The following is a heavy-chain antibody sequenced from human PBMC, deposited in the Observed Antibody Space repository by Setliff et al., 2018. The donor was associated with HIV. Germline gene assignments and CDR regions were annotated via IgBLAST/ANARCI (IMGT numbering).Heavy chain of an antibody. CDR1: GFIFSSYA. V-gene: IGHV3-23*01. CDR2: IRGSGSGDTT. CDR3: AREGSSWYGSLDY. D-gene: IGHD6-13*01. J-gene: IGHJ4*02. Sequence: LRLSCAASGFIFSSYAMTWVRQAPGKGLEWVSTIRGSGSGDTTHYADFVKGRFTISRDNSKNTVYLQMNSLRAEDMAIYYCAREGSSWYGSLDYWGQGTPVTV.